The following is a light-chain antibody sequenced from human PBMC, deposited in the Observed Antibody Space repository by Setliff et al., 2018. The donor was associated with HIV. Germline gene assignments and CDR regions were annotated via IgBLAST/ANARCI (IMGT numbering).Light chain of an antibody. Sequence: QSVLTQPPSASASLGASVTLTRTLSSGYSEYKVDWYQQRPGKGPRFVMRVGTGGIVGSKGDGIPDRFSVLGSGLNRSLTIKNIHEEDESDYHCGADHGSGSNFVYVFGTGTKVTVL. V-gene: IGLV9-49*01. CDR1: SGYSEYK. CDR3: GADHGSGSNFVYV. CDR2: VGTGGIVG. J-gene: IGLJ1*01.